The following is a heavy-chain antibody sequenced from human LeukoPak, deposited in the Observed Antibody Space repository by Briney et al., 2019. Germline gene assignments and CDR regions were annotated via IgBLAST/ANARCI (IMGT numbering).Heavy chain of an antibody. V-gene: IGHV3-7*04. J-gene: IGHJ6*03. CDR3: ARAGDAYYYYYYMDV. D-gene: IGHD7-27*01. CDR1: GFTFSSYW. CDR2: IKQDGSEK. Sequence: GGSLRLSCAASGFTFSSYWMSWVRQAPGKGPEWVANIKQDGSEKYYVDSVKGRFTISRDNAKNSLYLQMNSLRAEDTAVYYCARAGDAYYYYYYMDVWGKGTTVTVSS.